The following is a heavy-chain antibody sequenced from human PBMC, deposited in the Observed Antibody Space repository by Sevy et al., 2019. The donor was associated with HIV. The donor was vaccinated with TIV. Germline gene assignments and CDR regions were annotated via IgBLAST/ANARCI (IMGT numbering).Heavy chain of an antibody. D-gene: IGHD6-13*01. CDR1: SYSFSTHD. V-gene: IGHV1-18*01. CDR2: ISAENGHT. J-gene: IGHJ4*02. CDR3: ATKGIIAVGTLDY. Sequence: ASVKVSCKTSSYSFSTHDFIWVRQAPGQGLDWLGWISAENGHTLYAQRFQGRVTMTTDTSASEVYMELRNLRSDDTAIYYCATKGIIAVGTLDYWGQGTLVTVSS.